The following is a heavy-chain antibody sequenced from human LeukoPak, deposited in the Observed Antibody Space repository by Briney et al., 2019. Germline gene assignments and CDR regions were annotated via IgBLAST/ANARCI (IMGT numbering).Heavy chain of an antibody. CDR2: MNPNSGKT. Sequence: ASVKVSCKASGYTFTSYDINWVRQATGQGLEWMGWMNPNSGKTGYAQKFQGRVTMTRSTSITTAYVELSSLRSEDTAVYYCARTYGSSPGRDFDYWGQGTLVTVSS. CDR3: ARTYGSSPGRDFDY. D-gene: IGHD6-6*01. J-gene: IGHJ4*02. CDR1: GYTFTSYD. V-gene: IGHV1-8*01.